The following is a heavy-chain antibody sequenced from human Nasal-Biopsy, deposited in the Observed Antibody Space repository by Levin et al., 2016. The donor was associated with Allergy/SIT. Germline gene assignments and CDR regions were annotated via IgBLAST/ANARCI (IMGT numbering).Heavy chain of an antibody. CDR2: ISGSGGTT. CDR3: VKDRSPSGWVRWFDP. D-gene: IGHD6-19*01. J-gene: IGHJ5*02. Sequence: GGSLRLSCAASGFTFSSFAMTWVRQAPGKGLEWVSAISGSGGTTYYADSVKGRFTISRDNSKNTLYLQMNSLRAEDTAVYYCVKDRSPSGWVRWFDPWGQGTLVTVSS. V-gene: IGHV3-23*01. CDR1: GFTFSSFA.